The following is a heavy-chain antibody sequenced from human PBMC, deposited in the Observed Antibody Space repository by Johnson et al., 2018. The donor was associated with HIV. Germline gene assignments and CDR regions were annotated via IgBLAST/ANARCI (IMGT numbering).Heavy chain of an antibody. Sequence: QVQLVESGGGVVQPGRSLRLSCAASGFTFSSYAMHWVRQAPGKGLEWVAVISYDGSNKYFADSVKGRFTISRDTSKNTLYLQMNSLRPEDTAVYYCARDRAPISGTRWNVFDIWGQGAMVTVSS. CDR3: ARDRAPISGTRWNVFDI. J-gene: IGHJ3*02. CDR2: ISYDGSNK. CDR1: GFTFSSYA. V-gene: IGHV3-30-3*01. D-gene: IGHD1-7*01.